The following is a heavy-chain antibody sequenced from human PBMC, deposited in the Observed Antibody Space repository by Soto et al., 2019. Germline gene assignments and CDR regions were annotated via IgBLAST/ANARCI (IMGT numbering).Heavy chain of an antibody. Sequence: QITLKESGPTLVKPTQTLTLTCTFSGFSLSTSGVRVGWIRQPPGKALEWLALIYWDDDKRYSPSLKNRLTVPKDTSKNPVVLTLTNMDPVDTATYYCAHYCGNSSCHPRGVFDIWGHGTMVTVSS. J-gene: IGHJ3*02. CDR3: AHYCGNSSCHPRGVFDI. CDR2: IYWDDDK. CDR1: GFSLSTSGVR. V-gene: IGHV2-5*02. D-gene: IGHD6-19*01.